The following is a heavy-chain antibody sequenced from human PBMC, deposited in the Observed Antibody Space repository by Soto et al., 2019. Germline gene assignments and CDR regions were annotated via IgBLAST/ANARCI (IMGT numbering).Heavy chain of an antibody. CDR3: ARGETFDP. Sequence: QVQLVQSGAEVKKPGASVKVSCKASGYTFTSYDINWVRQATGQGLEWMGWMNCDSGNTGFAPNFPGRVSMTRDSSSNTAYMELSSLRSDDTAIYYCARGETFDPWGQGTLVTVSS. V-gene: IGHV1-8*01. CDR2: MNCDSGNT. J-gene: IGHJ5*02. CDR1: GYTFTSYD.